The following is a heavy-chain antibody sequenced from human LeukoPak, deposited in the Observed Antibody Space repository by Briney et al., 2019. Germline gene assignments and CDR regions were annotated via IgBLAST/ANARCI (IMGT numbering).Heavy chain of an antibody. CDR3: ASQGSTSWQAGLDY. CDR1: GGSISSYY. J-gene: IGHJ4*02. Sequence: SETLSLTCTVSGGSISSYYWGWIRQPPGKGLEWIGSIYYSGSTYYNPSLKSRVTISVDTSKNQFSLKLSSVTAADTAVYYCASQGSTSWQAGLDYWGQGTLVTVSS. CDR2: IYYSGST. V-gene: IGHV4-39*01. D-gene: IGHD2-2*01.